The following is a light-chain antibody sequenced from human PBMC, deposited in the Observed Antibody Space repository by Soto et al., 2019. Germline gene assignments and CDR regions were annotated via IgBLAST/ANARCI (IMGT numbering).Light chain of an antibody. CDR2: DVT. Sequence: QSALTQPASVSGSPGQSITISCTGTSSDVGGYNYVSWYQHHPGKAPKLIIYDVTNRPSGVSNPFSGSKSGNTASLTISGLQPEDEAEYYCSSYTTSNTRQIVFGTGTKVTVL. CDR3: SSYTTSNTRQIV. CDR1: SSDVGGYNY. J-gene: IGLJ1*01. V-gene: IGLV2-14*03.